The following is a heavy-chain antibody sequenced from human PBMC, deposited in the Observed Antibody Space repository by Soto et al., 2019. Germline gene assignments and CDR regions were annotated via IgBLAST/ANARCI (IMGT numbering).Heavy chain of an antibody. D-gene: IGHD1-1*01. CDR1: GYAFTTYG. CDR3: ERGRYGDY. Sequence: QVHLVQSGAEVKKPGASVKVSCKGSGYAFTTYGITWVRQAPGQGLEWMGWISAHNGNTNYAQKLQGRVTVTRDTSTSTAYIELRSLRSDDTAVYYCERGRYGDYWGQGDLVTVSS. V-gene: IGHV1-18*01. J-gene: IGHJ4*02. CDR2: ISAHNGNT.